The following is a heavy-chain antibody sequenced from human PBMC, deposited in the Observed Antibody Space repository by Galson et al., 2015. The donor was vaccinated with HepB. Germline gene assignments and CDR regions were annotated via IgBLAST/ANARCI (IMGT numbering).Heavy chain of an antibody. D-gene: IGHD6-19*01. J-gene: IGHJ4*02. CDR2: IYYSGST. CDR1: GGSISSSRYY. V-gene: IGHV4-39*01. CDR3: ARHYSASSGWYFLAYYFDY. Sequence: ETLSLTCTVSGGSISSSRYYWGWIRQPPGKGLEWIGSIYYSGSTYYNPSLKSRVTISVDTSKNQFSLKLSSVTAADTAVYYCARHYSASSGWYFLAYYFDYWGQGTLVTVSS.